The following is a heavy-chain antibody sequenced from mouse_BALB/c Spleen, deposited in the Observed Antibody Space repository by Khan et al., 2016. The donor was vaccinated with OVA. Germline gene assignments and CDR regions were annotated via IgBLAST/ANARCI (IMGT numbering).Heavy chain of an antibody. CDR3: GISYYGSYWYIDV. J-gene: IGHJ1*01. D-gene: IGHD1-1*01. CDR1: GYTFIRYY. CDR2: IYPGDGRT. V-gene: IGHV1S56*01. Sequence: QVQLQQSGPEVVKPGASVKMSCKASGYTFIRYYVHWVKQRPGQGLDWIGWIYPGDGRTKYNEKFKGKTTLTADNSSSIAYMLLSSLTSEDSAIYFSGISYYGSYWYIDVWGAGTTVTVSS.